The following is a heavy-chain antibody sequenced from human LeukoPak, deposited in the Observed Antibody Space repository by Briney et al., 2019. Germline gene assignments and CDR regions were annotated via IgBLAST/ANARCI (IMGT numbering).Heavy chain of an antibody. CDR2: ISYDGGNK. V-gene: IGHV3-30*03. CDR3: ARANYGSWYLDL. D-gene: IGHD5-24*01. Sequence: GRSLRLSCTASRFTFSNYGMHWVRQAPGKGLEWVAVISYDGGNKHYADSVKGRFTISRDNSKNTVYLQMNSLRAEDTAVYYCARANYGSWYLDLWGRGTLVTVSS. CDR1: RFTFSNYG. J-gene: IGHJ2*01.